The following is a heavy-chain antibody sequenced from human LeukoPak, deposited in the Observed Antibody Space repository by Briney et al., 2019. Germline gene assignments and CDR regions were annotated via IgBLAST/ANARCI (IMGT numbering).Heavy chain of an antibody. Sequence: GGSLRLSCAASGFTLDNYRMSWVRQAPGKGLEWASTVNADGGNTYYADSVKGRFTISRDNSKSTLILQMNSLRVEDTALYYCTKRVKYGGTWDHFADWGQGTLVTVSS. CDR1: GFTLDNYR. D-gene: IGHD1-26*01. CDR3: TKRVKYGGTWDHFAD. J-gene: IGHJ4*02. CDR2: VNADGGNT. V-gene: IGHV3-23*01.